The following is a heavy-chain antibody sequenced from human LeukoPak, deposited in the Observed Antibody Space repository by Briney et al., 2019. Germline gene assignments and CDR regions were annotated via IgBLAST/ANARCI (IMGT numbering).Heavy chain of an antibody. CDR3: ATPQPGRFFVDYFDY. Sequence: ASVKVSCNVSGYTLTELSIHWVRQAPGKGLEWMGGFDPEDGETIYAQKFQGRVTMTEDTSTDTAYMEPNSLRSEDTAVFYCATPQPGRFFVDYFDYWGQGTLVTVSS. V-gene: IGHV1-24*01. D-gene: IGHD3-3*01. CDR2: FDPEDGET. CDR1: GYTLTELS. J-gene: IGHJ4*02.